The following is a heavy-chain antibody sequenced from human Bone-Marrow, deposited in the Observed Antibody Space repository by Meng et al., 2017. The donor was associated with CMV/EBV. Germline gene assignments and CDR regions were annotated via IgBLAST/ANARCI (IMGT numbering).Heavy chain of an antibody. CDR3: ARAPRIAAAGTMLILDY. CDR2: ISAYNGNT. Sequence: ASVKVSCKTSGYPFISYGISWVRQAPGQGLEWMGWISAYNGNTNYAQKLQGRVTMTTDTSTSTAYMELRSLRSDDTAVYYCARAPRIAAAGTMLILDYWGQGTLVTVSS. CDR1: GYPFISYG. J-gene: IGHJ4*02. V-gene: IGHV1-18*01. D-gene: IGHD6-13*01.